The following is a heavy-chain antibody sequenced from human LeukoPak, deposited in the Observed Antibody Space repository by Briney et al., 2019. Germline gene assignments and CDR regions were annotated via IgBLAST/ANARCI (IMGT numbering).Heavy chain of an antibody. D-gene: IGHD3-22*01. CDR3: TRDLVPDYYDSSGYNYFDF. V-gene: IGHV3-49*04. Sequence: GGSLRLSCTASGFTFGDYAMNWVRQAPGKGLEWVGFIRSKAYGGTTEYAASVKGRFTILRDDSKSIAYLQMNSLKTEDTAVYYCTRDLVPDYYDSSGYNYFDFWGQGTVVTVSS. J-gene: IGHJ4*02. CDR2: IRSKAYGGTT. CDR1: GFTFGDYA.